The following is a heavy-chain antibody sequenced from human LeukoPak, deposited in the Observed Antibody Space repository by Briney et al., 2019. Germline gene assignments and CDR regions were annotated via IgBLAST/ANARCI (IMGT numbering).Heavy chain of an antibody. Sequence: SETLSLTCTVSGGSISSYYWSWIRQPPGKGLEWIGYIYYSGSTNYNPSLESRVTISVDTSKNQFSLKLSSVTAADTAVYYCARSSLMVGATLFDYWGQGTLVTVSS. CDR2: IYYSGST. V-gene: IGHV4-59*08. J-gene: IGHJ4*02. CDR1: GGSISSYY. D-gene: IGHD1-26*01. CDR3: ARSSLMVGATLFDY.